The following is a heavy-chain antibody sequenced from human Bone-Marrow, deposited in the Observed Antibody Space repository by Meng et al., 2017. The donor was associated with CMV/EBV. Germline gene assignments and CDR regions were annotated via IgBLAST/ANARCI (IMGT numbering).Heavy chain of an antibody. CDR2: IRYDGSNK. Sequence: GGSLRLSCAASGFTFSRNDMHWVRQAPGKGLEWVAFIRYDGSNKYYADSVKGRFTISRDNSKNTLYLQMNSLRAEDTAVYYCAKDLTGDNAFDIWGHGERVTCSS. CDR1: GFTFSRND. CDR3: AKDLTGDNAFDI. D-gene: IGHD1-26*01. V-gene: IGHV3-30*02. J-gene: IGHJ3*02.